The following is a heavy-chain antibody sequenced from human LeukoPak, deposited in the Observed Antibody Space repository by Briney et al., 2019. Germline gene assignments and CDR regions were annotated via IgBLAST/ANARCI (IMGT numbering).Heavy chain of an antibody. J-gene: IGHJ4*02. CDR1: GGSISTYY. V-gene: IGHV4-4*07. Sequence: SETLSLTCTVSGGSISTYYWSWIRQPAGKGLEWIGRLSSSGTTNYNTSLKSRVTMSVDTSTNQLSLNLTSVTAADTAVYYCAREVSGTDYYRAYDYWGQGTLVTVSS. D-gene: IGHD3-9*01. CDR2: LSSSGTT. CDR3: AREVSGTDYYRAYDY.